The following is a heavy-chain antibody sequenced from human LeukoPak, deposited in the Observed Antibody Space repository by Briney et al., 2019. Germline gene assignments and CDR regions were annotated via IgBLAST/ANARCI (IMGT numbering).Heavy chain of an antibody. V-gene: IGHV3-23*01. D-gene: IGHD1-26*01. CDR3: ARDPYSGTYGDTYYYYMDV. Sequence: PGGTLRLSCAASGFTFSSYGMSWVRQAPGKGLEWVSAISGSGGSTYYADSVKGRFTISRDNSKNTLYLQMNSLRAEDTAVYYCARDPYSGTYGDTYYYYMDVWGKGTTVTISS. J-gene: IGHJ6*03. CDR2: ISGSGGST. CDR1: GFTFSSYG.